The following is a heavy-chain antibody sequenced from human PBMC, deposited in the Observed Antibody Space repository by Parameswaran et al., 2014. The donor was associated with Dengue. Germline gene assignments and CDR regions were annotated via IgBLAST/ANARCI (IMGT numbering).Heavy chain of an antibody. J-gene: IGHJ3*02. V-gene: IGHV3-66*01. Sequence: RWIRQPPGKGLEWVSVIYSGGSTYYADSVKGRFTISRDNSKNTLYLQMNSLRAEDTAVYYCAIILGVAVAGTREDAFDIWGQGTMVTVSS. CDR2: IYSGGST. D-gene: IGHD6-19*01. CDR3: AIILGVAVAGTREDAFDI.